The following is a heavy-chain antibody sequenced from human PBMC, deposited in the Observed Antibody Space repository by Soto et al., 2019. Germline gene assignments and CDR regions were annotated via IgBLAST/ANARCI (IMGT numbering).Heavy chain of an antibody. Sequence: QVQLVQSGAEVKKPGSSVKVSCKASGGTFSSYAISWVRQAPGQGLEWMGGIIPIFGTANYAEKFQGRVTITADESTSTAYMELSSLRSEDTAVYYCAREGIRDIGVVVAATLGGMDVWGQGTTVTVSS. D-gene: IGHD2-15*01. V-gene: IGHV1-69*12. CDR3: AREGIRDIGVVVAATLGGMDV. J-gene: IGHJ6*02. CDR1: GGTFSSYA. CDR2: IIPIFGTA.